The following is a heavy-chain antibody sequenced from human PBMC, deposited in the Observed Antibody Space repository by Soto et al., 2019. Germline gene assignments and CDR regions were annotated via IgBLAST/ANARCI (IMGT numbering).Heavy chain of an antibody. J-gene: IGHJ4*02. V-gene: IGHV3-11*01. CDR1: GFNFGDSY. Sequence: QVQLVESGGGLVKPGGSLRLSCAASGFNFGDSYMSWIRQPPGKGLEWVSYISKSGSTIHYADSVKGRFTISRDNTQKSLYLTMNSLRVEDTALYYCARDQGGLTVWGQGTLVIVSS. CDR3: ARDQGGLTV. D-gene: IGHD2-21*02. CDR2: ISKSGSTI.